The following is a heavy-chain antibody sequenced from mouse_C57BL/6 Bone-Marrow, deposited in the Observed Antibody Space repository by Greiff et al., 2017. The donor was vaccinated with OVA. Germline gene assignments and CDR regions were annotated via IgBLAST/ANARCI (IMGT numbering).Heavy chain of an antibody. J-gene: IGHJ1*03. CDR3: ARYRLHYYGSSRYFDV. CDR2: IDPSDSET. Sequence: QVQLQQPGAELVRPGSSVKLSCKASGYTFTSYWMHWVKQRPLQGLEWIGNIDPSDSETHYNQKFKDKATLTVDKSSSTAYMQLSSLTSEDSAVYYCARYRLHYYGSSRYFDVWGTGTTVTVSS. D-gene: IGHD1-1*01. CDR1: GYTFTSYW. V-gene: IGHV1-52*01.